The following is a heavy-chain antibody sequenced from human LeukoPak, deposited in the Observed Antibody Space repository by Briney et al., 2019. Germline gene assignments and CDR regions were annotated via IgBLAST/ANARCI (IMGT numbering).Heavy chain of an antibody. V-gene: IGHV3-33*01. D-gene: IGHD3-16*02. Sequence: PGRSLRLSCAASGFTFNNYGFHWVRQAPGKGLEWVTVIWDDGSNKYYADSVKGRFTISRDNSKNTLYLQMNSLGAEDTAVYYCARDPLGEGGEDFGGVIASWYFDYWGQGALVTVSS. CDR1: GFTFNNYG. J-gene: IGHJ4*02. CDR3: ARDPLGEGGEDFGGVIASWYFDY. CDR2: IWDDGSNK.